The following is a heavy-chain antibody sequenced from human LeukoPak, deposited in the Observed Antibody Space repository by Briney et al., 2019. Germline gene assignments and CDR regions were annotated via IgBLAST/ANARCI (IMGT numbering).Heavy chain of an antibody. J-gene: IGHJ6*02. CDR2: MFYSGST. V-gene: IGHV4-59*01. D-gene: IGHD2-15*01. CDR3: ARGFGSGGGYYYYGMDV. CDR1: GGSISTYY. Sequence: KTSETLSLTCTVSGGSISTYYWSWIRQSPGKGLQWIGYMFYSGSTNYNPSLKSRVTISIDTSKNQFSLRLSSVTAADTAVYYCARGFGSGGGYYYYGMDVWGQGTTVTVSS.